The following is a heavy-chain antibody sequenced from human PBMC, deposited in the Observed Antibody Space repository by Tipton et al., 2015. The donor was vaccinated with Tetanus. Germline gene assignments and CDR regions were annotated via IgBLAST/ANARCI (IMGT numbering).Heavy chain of an antibody. J-gene: IGHJ6*02. Sequence: TLSLTCTVSGDPMNDFYWSWIRQPPGKGLEWIGHIFYSGNTDYNPSLKSRVTISVDTSRKQFSLRLSSVTAADTAVYYCARDQKSATPSHFFYGLDVWGQGTTVTVSS. D-gene: IGHD2-15*01. CDR1: GDPMNDFY. CDR3: ARDQKSATPSHFFYGLDV. V-gene: IGHV4-59*01. CDR2: IFYSGNT.